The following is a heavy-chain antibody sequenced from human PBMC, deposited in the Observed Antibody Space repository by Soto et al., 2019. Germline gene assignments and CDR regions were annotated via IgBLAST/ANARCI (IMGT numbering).Heavy chain of an antibody. CDR2: INPNSGGT. Sequence: ASVKVSCKASGYTFTGYYMHWVRQAPGQGLEWMGWINPNSGGTNYAQKFQGRVTMTRDTSISTAYMELSRLRSDDTAVYYCARPTTNAIHGNKSGAFDIWGQGTMVTVSS. CDR3: ARPTTNAIHGNKSGAFDI. CDR1: GYTFTGYY. J-gene: IGHJ3*02. D-gene: IGHD2-2*02. V-gene: IGHV1-2*02.